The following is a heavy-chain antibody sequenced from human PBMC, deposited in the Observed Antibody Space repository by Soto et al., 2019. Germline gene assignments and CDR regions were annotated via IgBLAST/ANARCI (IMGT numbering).Heavy chain of an antibody. CDR3: ARDEIAEAGTYYYGMDV. Sequence: EVQLVESGGGLVQPGGSLRLSCAASGFTVSTTYMSWVRQAPGKGLEWVSLIYSGGSTYYADSVKGRFTISRDNSKNTVYLQMNSLRAEDTAVYYCARDEIAEAGTYYYGMDVWGQGTTVTVSS. V-gene: IGHV3-66*01. D-gene: IGHD6-13*01. CDR2: IYSGGST. J-gene: IGHJ6*02. CDR1: GFTVSTTY.